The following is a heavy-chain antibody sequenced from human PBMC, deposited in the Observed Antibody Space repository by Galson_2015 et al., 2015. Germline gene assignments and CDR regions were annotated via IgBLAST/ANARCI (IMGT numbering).Heavy chain of an antibody. Sequence: SLRLSCAASGFTFSSYWMTWVRQAPGKGLEWVANIKQDGSEQDYVNSVKGRFTISRDNAKNSMYLQMNSRRAEDTAVYYCARFGVLGGMDVWGQGTTVTV. CDR2: IKQDGSEQ. J-gene: IGHJ6*02. V-gene: IGHV3-7*01. CDR1: GFTFSSYW. D-gene: IGHD2-8*02. CDR3: ARFGVLGGMDV.